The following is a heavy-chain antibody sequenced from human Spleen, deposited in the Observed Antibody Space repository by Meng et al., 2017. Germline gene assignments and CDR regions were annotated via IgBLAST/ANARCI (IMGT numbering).Heavy chain of an antibody. J-gene: IGHJ4*02. D-gene: IGHD5-18*01. Sequence: VPLVQSGAGVKKPGSSVKVSCKASGGTFSSYTISWVRQAPGQGLEWMGRIIPILGIANYAQKFQGRVTITADKSTSTAYMELSSLRSEDTAVYYCARDDTAMVHFDYWGQGTLVTVSS. CDR2: IIPILGIA. CDR1: GGTFSSYT. V-gene: IGHV1-69*08. CDR3: ARDDTAMVHFDY.